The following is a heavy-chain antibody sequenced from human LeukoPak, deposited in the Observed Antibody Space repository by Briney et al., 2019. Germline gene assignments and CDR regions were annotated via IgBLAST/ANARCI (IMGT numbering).Heavy chain of an antibody. D-gene: IGHD2-2*01. Sequence: PSQTLSLTCTVSGGSISSGSYYWSWIRQPAGKGLEWIGRIYTSGSTNYNPSLKSRVTISVDTSKNQFSLKLSSVTAADTAVYYCARGCSSTSRYYDLDYWGQGTLVTVSS. J-gene: IGHJ4*02. V-gene: IGHV4-61*02. CDR3: ARGCSSTSRYYDLDY. CDR2: IYTSGST. CDR1: GGSISSGSYY.